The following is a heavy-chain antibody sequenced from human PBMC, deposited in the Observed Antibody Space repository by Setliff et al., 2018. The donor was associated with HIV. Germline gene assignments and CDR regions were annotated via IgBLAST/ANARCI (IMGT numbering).Heavy chain of an antibody. V-gene: IGHV3-20*04. CDR3: AKLVVGFSGSSAYMDV. CDR2: INWNGDNT. J-gene: IGHJ6*03. CDR1: GFTFSSYS. D-gene: IGHD1-26*01. Sequence: GGSLRLSCAASGFTFSSYSMTWVRRAPGKGLEWVSGINWNGDNTDYANSVKGRFTISRDNAKNSLYLKMNSLRAEDTAFYYCAKLVVGFSGSSAYMDVWGKGTTVTVSS.